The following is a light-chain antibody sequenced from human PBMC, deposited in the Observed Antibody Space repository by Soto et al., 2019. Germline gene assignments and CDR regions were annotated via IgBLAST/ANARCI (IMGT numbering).Light chain of an antibody. CDR1: SSDVGSYNL. CDR3: CSYAGSSTFRYV. J-gene: IGLJ1*01. V-gene: IGLV2-23*01. CDR2: EGS. Sequence: QSALTQPASVSGSPGQSITISCTGTSSDVGSYNLVSWYQQHPGKAPKLMIYEGSKRPSGVSNRFSGSKSGNTASLTISGLQAEDEADYYCCSYAGSSTFRYVFVTGTKVTVL.